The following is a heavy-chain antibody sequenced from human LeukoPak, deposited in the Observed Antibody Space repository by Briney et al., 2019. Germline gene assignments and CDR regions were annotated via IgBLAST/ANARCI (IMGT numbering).Heavy chain of an antibody. CDR2: INTDGSST. V-gene: IGHV3-74*01. J-gene: IGHJ4*02. CDR1: GFTFSNYW. Sequence: GGSLRLSCAASGFTFSNYWMHWVRQAPGKGLVWVSRINTDGSSTSYADSVKGRFTISRDSAKNTLYLQMNSLRAEDTAVYYCAREEGSGSANAFDYWGQGTLVTVSS. D-gene: IGHD2-15*01. CDR3: AREEGSGSANAFDY.